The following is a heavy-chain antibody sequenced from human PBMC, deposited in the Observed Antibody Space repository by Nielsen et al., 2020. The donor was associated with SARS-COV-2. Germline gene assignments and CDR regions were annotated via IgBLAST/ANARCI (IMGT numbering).Heavy chain of an antibody. CDR1: GFTFSSYG. CDR3: AKDSHLLRYFDADVFDFDY. J-gene: IGHJ4*02. V-gene: IGHV3-23*01. Sequence: GGSLRLSCAASGFTFSSYGMHWVRQAPGKGLEWVSAISGSGGSTYYADSVKGRFTISRDNSKNTLYLQMNSLRAEDTAVYYCAKDSHLLRYFDADVFDFDYWGQGTLVTVSS. D-gene: IGHD3-9*01. CDR2: ISGSGGST.